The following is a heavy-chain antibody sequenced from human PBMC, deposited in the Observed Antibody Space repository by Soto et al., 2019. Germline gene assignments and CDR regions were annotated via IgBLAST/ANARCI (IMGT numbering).Heavy chain of an antibody. Sequence: QVQLQESGPGLVKPSQTLSLTCTVSGGSISSGGYYWTWIRQHPGKGLEWIGYIYYSGSTYYNPSLKSRVTMSVDTSKIQFVLKLSSVTAADTAVYYCARVCGGDCHYGMDVWGQGTTVTVSS. J-gene: IGHJ6*02. CDR1: GGSISSGGYY. CDR3: ARVCGGDCHYGMDV. CDR2: IYYSGST. V-gene: IGHV4-31*03. D-gene: IGHD2-21*02.